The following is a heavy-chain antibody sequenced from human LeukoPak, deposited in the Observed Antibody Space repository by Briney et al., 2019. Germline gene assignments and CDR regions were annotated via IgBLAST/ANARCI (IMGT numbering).Heavy chain of an antibody. D-gene: IGHD1-14*01. J-gene: IGHJ6*02. CDR1: GFTFNNYA. V-gene: IGHV3-23*01. CDR3: TKVSGGGLYYDGMDV. Sequence: GGSLRLSCAASGFTFNNYAMNWVRQAPGKGLEWVSVISGSGGTTYYADSVKGRFTISRDSSKNTLYLQMNSLRAEDTAVYYCTKVSGGGLYYDGMDVWGQGTTVTVSS. CDR2: ISGSGGTT.